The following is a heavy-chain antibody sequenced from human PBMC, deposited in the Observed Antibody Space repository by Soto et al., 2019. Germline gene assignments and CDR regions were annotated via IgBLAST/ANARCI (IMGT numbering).Heavy chain of an antibody. D-gene: IGHD2-21*02. V-gene: IGHV1-3*01. J-gene: IGHJ6*02. CDR1: GYTFTSYA. CDR3: ARDPRDHYYYGMDV. CDR2: INAGNGNT. Sequence: ASVKVSCKASGYTFTSYAMHWVRQAPGQRLEWMGWINAGNGNTKYSQKFQGRVTITRDTSASTAYMELSSLRSEDTAVYYCARDPRDHYYYGMDVWGQGTTVTVSS.